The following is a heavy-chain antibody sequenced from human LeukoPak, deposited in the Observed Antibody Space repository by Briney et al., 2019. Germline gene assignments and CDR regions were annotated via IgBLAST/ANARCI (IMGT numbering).Heavy chain of an antibody. CDR1: GFTFSTHG. Sequence: GGSLRLSCAASGFTFSTHGTHWVRQAPGKGLECVAFIWYDGINKYYADSVKGRFTISRDSFKNTLYLQKNSLRPEDTAVYYCAKEGDYYGSGSYRDGFDIWGQGTRVTVSS. CDR3: AKEGDYYGSGSYRDGFDI. V-gene: IGHV3-30*02. D-gene: IGHD3-10*01. CDR2: IWYDGINK. J-gene: IGHJ3*02.